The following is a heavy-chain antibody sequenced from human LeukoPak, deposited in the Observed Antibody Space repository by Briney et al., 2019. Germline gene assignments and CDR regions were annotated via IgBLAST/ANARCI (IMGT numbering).Heavy chain of an antibody. CDR2: IYYSGST. CDR3: ARLLGRSLDP. D-gene: IGHD1-26*01. J-gene: IGHJ5*02. V-gene: IGHV4-59*08. Sequence: SETLSLTCTVSGGSISSYYWSWIRQPPGKGLEWIGYIYYSGSTNYNPSLKSRVTISVHTSNNQFSLKLSSVTAADTAVYYCARLLGRSLDPCGQGTLVTVSS. CDR1: GGSISSYY.